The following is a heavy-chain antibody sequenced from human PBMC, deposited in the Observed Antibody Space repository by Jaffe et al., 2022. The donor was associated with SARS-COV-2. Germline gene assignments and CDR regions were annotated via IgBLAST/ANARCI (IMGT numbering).Heavy chain of an antibody. Sequence: QVQLVESGGGVVQPGRSLRLSCAASGFTFSSYAMHWVRQAPGKGLEWVAVISYDGSNKYYADSVKGRFTISRDNSKNTLYLQMNSLRAEDTAVYYCTSGYDAKTTVTTASYYYYMDVWGKGTTVTVSS. CDR1: GFTFSSYA. D-gene: IGHD4-17*01. V-gene: IGHV3-30*04. J-gene: IGHJ6*03. CDR3: TSGYDAKTTVTTASYYYYMDV. CDR2: ISYDGSNK.